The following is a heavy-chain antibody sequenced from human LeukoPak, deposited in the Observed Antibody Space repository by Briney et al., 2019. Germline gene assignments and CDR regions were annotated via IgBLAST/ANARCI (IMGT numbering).Heavy chain of an antibody. Sequence: SETLSLTCTVSGGSISSSSYYWGWIRQPPGKGLEWIGSIYYSGSTNYNPSLKSRVTISVDTSKNQFSLKLSSVTAADTAVYYCASRRGGSMYNWFDPWGQGTLVTVSS. CDR1: GGSISSSSYY. CDR3: ASRRGGSMYNWFDP. J-gene: IGHJ5*02. CDR2: IYYSGST. V-gene: IGHV4-39*07. D-gene: IGHD2-15*01.